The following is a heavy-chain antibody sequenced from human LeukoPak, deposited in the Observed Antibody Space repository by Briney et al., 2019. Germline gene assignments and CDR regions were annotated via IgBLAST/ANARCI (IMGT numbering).Heavy chain of an antibody. D-gene: IGHD1-14*01. CDR1: DGSINSYY. CDR3: ARGRAGGYFDY. J-gene: IGHJ4*02. CDR2: IYYSGST. Sequence: PSETLSLTCTVSDGSINSYYWSWIRQPPGKGLEWIGYIYYSGSTNYNPSLKSRVTISVDTSENQFSLKLTSVTAADTAVYFCARGRAGGYFDYWGQGTLVTVSS. V-gene: IGHV4-59*01.